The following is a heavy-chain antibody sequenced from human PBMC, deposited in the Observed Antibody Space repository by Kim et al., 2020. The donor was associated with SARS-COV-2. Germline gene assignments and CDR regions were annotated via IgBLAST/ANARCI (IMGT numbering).Heavy chain of an antibody. CDR3: SRHYLGSAWHP. Sequence: SETLSLTCTVSGGSISGSSYYWGWIRQPPGKGLEWIGSIYYSGSTYYKPSLKSRVTISVDTSKNQISLKLTSVTAADTAIYYCSRHYLGSAWHPCGQGTLVTVSS. D-gene: IGHD1-1*01. J-gene: IGHJ5*02. CDR1: GGSISGSSYY. V-gene: IGHV4-39*01. CDR2: IYYSGST.